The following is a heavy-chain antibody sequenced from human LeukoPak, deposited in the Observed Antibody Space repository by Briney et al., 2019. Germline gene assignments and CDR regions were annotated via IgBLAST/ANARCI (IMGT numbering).Heavy chain of an antibody. Sequence: GGPLRLSCAASGFTFSNYAMTWVRQAPGKGLEWVSSITGSGDSTYYADSVKGRFTISRDNSKNTLYLQMNSLRAEDTAVYYCAKKNPSTDWGQGTLVTVSS. CDR2: ITGSGDST. D-gene: IGHD2/OR15-2a*01. CDR1: GFTFSNYA. J-gene: IGHJ4*02. V-gene: IGHV3-23*01. CDR3: AKKNPSTD.